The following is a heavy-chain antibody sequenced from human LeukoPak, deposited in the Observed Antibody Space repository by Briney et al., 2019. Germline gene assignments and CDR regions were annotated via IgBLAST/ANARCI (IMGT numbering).Heavy chain of an antibody. D-gene: IGHD2-15*01. CDR3: TRHRFCTGGSCYGWLDY. CDR2: IYSDS. J-gene: IGHJ4*02. V-gene: IGHV3-66*04. CDR1: RFTVSSNY. Sequence: GGSLRLSCAVSRFTVSSNYMTWVRQAPGKGLEWVSVIYSDSYYADSVKGRFTISRDNSKNTVYLQMNSLRTEDTAVYYCTRHRFCTGGSCYGWLDYWGQGTVVTVSS.